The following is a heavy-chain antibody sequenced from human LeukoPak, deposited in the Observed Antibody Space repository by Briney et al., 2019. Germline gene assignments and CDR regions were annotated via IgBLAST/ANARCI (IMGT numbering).Heavy chain of an antibody. Sequence: GGTLRLSCAASGFTFSSYGMSWVRQAPGKGLEWVSAISGSGGSTYHADSVKGRFTISRDNSKNTLYLQMNSLRAEDTAVYYCAKNREFLYYFDYWGQGTLVTVSS. CDR3: AKNREFLYYFDY. J-gene: IGHJ4*02. V-gene: IGHV3-23*01. D-gene: IGHD5-24*01. CDR1: GFTFSSYG. CDR2: ISGSGGST.